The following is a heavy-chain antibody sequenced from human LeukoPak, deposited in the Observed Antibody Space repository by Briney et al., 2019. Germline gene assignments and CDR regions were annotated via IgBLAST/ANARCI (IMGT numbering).Heavy chain of an antibody. V-gene: IGHV5-51*01. J-gene: IGHJ4*02. Sequence: GESLKISCQGSGSRFTSYWIGWVRQLPGKGLEWMGIIYPGDSDTGYSPSFQGQVTISADKSISPAYLQWSSLKASDTAMYYCARRRWYYYDSSGPSNFDYWGQGTLVTVSS. D-gene: IGHD3-22*01. CDR2: IYPGDSDT. CDR1: GSRFTSYW. CDR3: ARRRWYYYDSSGPSNFDY.